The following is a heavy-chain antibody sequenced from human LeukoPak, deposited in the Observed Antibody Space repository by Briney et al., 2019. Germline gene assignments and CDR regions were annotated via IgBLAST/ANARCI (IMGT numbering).Heavy chain of an antibody. CDR3: ARQAPKERLLPTYYFDY. CDR2: ISSSGSTI. CDR1: GFTFSDYY. V-gene: IGHV3-11*01. Sequence: GGSLRLSCAASGFTFSDYYMSWIRQAPGKGLEWVSYISSSGSTIYYADSVKGRFTISRDNAKNSLYLQMNSLRAEDTAVYYCARQAPKERLLPTYYFDYWGQGTLVTVSS. D-gene: IGHD3-3*01. J-gene: IGHJ4*02.